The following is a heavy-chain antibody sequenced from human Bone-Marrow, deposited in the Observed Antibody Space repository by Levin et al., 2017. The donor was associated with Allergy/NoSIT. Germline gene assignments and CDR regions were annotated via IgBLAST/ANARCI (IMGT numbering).Heavy chain of an antibody. CDR2: ISRSSSTI. Sequence: GGSLRLPCAASGFTFSSYSMNWVRQAPGRGLEWVSYISRSSSTISYADSVKGRFTISRDNAKNSLYLQMNSLRDEDTAVYYCARPDCSGTSCYYFFDSWGQGTLVTVSS. V-gene: IGHV3-48*02. CDR3: ARPDCSGTSCYYFFDS. D-gene: IGHD2-2*01. J-gene: IGHJ4*02. CDR1: GFTFSSYS.